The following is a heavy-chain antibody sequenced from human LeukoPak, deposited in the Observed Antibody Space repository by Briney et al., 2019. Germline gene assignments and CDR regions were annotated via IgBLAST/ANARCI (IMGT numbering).Heavy chain of an antibody. J-gene: IGHJ4*02. D-gene: IGHD3-9*01. V-gene: IGHV3-23*01. CDR3: AKWGDYDVLTGYYDSDY. Sequence: PGASLRLSCAASGFTFSNYAMSWVRQAPGKGLEWVSAVSGRDTSTYYTDSVKGRFTTSRDNSKNTLYLQMNSLSAEDTAICYCAKWGDYDVLTGYYDSDYWGQGTLVTVSS. CDR1: GFTFSNYA. CDR2: VSGRDTST.